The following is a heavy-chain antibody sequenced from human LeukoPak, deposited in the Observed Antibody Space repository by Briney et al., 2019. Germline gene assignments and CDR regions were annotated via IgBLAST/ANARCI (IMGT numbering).Heavy chain of an antibody. J-gene: IGHJ1*01. CDR1: GGTFSSYA. CDR3: ARDGAAAGILEYFQH. CDR2: IIPILGIA. Sequence: ASVKVSCKASGGTFSSYAISWVRQAPGQGLEWMGRIIPILGIANYAQKFQGRVTITADKSTSTAYMELSSLRPEDTAVYYCARDGAAAGILEYFQHWGQGTLVTVSS. V-gene: IGHV1-69*04. D-gene: IGHD6-13*01.